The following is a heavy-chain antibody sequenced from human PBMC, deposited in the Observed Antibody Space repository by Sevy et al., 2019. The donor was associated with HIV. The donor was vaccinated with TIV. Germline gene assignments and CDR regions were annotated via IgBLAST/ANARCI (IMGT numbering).Heavy chain of an antibody. D-gene: IGHD1-26*01. J-gene: IGHJ4*02. CDR1: GYSFTSYW. Sequence: GGSLRLSCKGSGYSFTSYWIGWVRQMPGKGLEWMGIIYPGDSDTRYSPSFQGQVTISADKSISTAYLQWSSLKASDTAMYYCVTGGSYYGFDYWGLGTLVTVSS. CDR3: VTGGSYYGFDY. V-gene: IGHV5-51*01. CDR2: IYPGDSDT.